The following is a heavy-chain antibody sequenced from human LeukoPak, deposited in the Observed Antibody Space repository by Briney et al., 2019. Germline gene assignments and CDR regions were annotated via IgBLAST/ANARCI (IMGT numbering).Heavy chain of an antibody. CDR3: AVTHSRIAVAAVFDY. V-gene: IGHV3-21*01. CDR2: ISSSSSYI. Sequence: AGGSLRLSCAASGFTFSIYSMNWVRQAPGKGLEWVSSISSSSSYIYYADSVKGRFTISRDNAKNSLYLQMNSLRAEDTAVYYFAVTHSRIAVAAVFDYWGQGTLVTVSS. J-gene: IGHJ4*02. D-gene: IGHD6-19*01. CDR1: GFTFSIYS.